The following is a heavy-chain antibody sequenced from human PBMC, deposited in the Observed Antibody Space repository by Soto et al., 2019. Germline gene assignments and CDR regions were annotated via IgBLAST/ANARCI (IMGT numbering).Heavy chain of an antibody. J-gene: IGHJ4*02. V-gene: IGHV3-21*01. CDR1: GFTFSSYS. D-gene: IGHD3-10*01. Sequence: GGSLRLSCAASGFTFSSYSMNWVRQAPGKGLEWVSSISSSSSYIYYADSVKGRFTISRDNAKNSLYLQMNSLRAEDTAVYYCARAPSHRRGYYFDYWGQGTLVTVSS. CDR2: ISSSSSYI. CDR3: ARAPSHRRGYYFDY.